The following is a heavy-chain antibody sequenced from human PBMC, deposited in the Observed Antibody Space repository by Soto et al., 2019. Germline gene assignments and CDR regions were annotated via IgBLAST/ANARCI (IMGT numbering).Heavy chain of an antibody. V-gene: IGHV3-11*06. D-gene: IGHD2-21*01. CDR1: GFTFSDYY. J-gene: IGHJ4*02. CDR3: ARRSDSSCFDF. CDR2: IASGSTYT. Sequence: QVQMVESGGGLVKPGGSLRLSCAASGFTFSDYYMSWIRQSPWKGLEWVSYIASGSTYTKYADSVKGRFTISRDNAKNSLYLQMISLRAGDTAVYYCARRSDSSCFDFWGQGTLVTVSS.